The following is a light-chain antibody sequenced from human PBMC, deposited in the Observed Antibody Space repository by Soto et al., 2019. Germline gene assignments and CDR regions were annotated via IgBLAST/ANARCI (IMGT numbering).Light chain of an antibody. CDR2: DVS. CDR1: SSDVGGYNY. J-gene: IGLJ2*01. V-gene: IGLV2-14*01. Sequence: QSALTQPASVSGSPGQSITISCTGTSSDVGGYNYVSWYQQHPGKAPKLMIYDVSNRPSGFSNRLSCSKSGNTASLIISGLQAEDEADYYCSSYTGSSTDVVFGGGTKLTVL. CDR3: SSYTGSSTDVV.